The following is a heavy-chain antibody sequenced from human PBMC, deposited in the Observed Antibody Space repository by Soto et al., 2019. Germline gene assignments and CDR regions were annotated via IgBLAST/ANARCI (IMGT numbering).Heavy chain of an antibody. CDR3: ARLKEEYYYYGMDV. Sequence: GGSLRLSCAASGFTFSSYWMHWVRQAPGKGLVWVSRINSDGSSTSYADSVKGRFTISRDNAKNTLYLQMNSLRAEDTAVYYCARLKEEYYYYGMDVWGQGTTVTVSS. V-gene: IGHV3-74*01. CDR2: INSDGSST. J-gene: IGHJ6*02. CDR1: GFTFSSYW.